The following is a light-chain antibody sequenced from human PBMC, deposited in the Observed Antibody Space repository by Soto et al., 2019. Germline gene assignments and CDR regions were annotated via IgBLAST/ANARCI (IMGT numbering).Light chain of an antibody. Sequence: DIQMTQSPSSLSASVGDRVTITCRAGQYIGRYLNWYQQKPGKAPKLLIYAASSLHSGVPSRFSGSGSGTDFTLTISSLQPEDFAVYYCQQDYNLPVGGGTKVDSK. CDR1: QYIGRY. CDR3: QQDYNLP. CDR2: AAS. J-gene: IGKJ4*01. V-gene: IGKV1-39*01.